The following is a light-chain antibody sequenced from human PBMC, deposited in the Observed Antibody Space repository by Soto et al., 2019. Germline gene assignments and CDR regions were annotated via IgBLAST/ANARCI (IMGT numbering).Light chain of an antibody. CDR1: QSVSGSS. CDR3: QQYGSSPYT. J-gene: IGKJ2*01. V-gene: IGKV3-20*01. CDR2: GAS. Sequence: EIVLTQSPGTLSLSPGEGATLSCRASQSVSGSSLAWYQQKPGQAPRLLIYGASSRATGIPDRFSGGGSGTDFTLTISRLEPEDFAVYYCQQYGSSPYTFGLGTKLEIK.